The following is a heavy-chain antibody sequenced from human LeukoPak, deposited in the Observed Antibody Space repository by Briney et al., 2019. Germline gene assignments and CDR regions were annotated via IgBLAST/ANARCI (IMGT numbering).Heavy chain of an antibody. CDR2: INPNSGGT. D-gene: IGHD3-22*01. J-gene: IGHJ4*02. V-gene: IGHV1-2*02. Sequence: ASLKVSCKASGYTFTGYYMHWVRQAPGQGLEWMGWINPNSGGTNYAQKFQGRVTMTRDTSISTAYMELSRLRSDHTAVYYCARASNYYDSSGYPYWGQGTLVAVSS. CDR1: GYTFTGYY. CDR3: ARASNYYDSSGYPY.